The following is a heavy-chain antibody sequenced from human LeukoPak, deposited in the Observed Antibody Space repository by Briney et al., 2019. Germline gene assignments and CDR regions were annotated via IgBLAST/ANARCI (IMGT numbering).Heavy chain of an antibody. V-gene: IGHV1-18*01. CDR1: GYTFTSYG. Sequence: GASVKVSCKASGYTFTSYGISWVRQAPGQGLEWMGWISAHNGNTNYAQKLQGRVTMTTDTSTSTAYMELRSLRSDDTAVYYCARDPLRSSQRSWFDPWGQGTLVTVSS. CDR2: ISAHNGNT. CDR3: ARDPLRSSQRSWFDP. D-gene: IGHD2-2*01. J-gene: IGHJ5*02.